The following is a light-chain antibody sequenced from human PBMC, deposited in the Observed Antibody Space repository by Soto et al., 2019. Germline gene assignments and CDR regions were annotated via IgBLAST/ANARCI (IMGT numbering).Light chain of an antibody. CDR1: QSISSY. CDR3: QQYNSYSRT. Sequence: IQMTHSPSSLSASVLYRVTITFRSIQSISSYLNLYQQKPGKAPKLLIFAASSLQSGVPSRFSGSRSGPDFTLTISSLQPEDFATYYCQQYNSYSRTFGQGTKVDIK. J-gene: IGKJ1*01. V-gene: IGKV1-39*01. CDR2: AAS.